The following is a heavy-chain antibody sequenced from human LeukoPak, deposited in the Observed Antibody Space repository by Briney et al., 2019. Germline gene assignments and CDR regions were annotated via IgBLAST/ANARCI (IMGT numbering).Heavy chain of an antibody. CDR3: AEVQYSGSYYGDFDY. CDR1: GSTFSSYA. J-gene: IGHJ4*02. Sequence: PGGSLRLSCAASGSTFSSYAMSWVSQAPGKGLEWVSAISGSGGSTYYADSVKGRFTISRDNSKNTLYLQMNSLRAEDTAVYYCAEVQYSGSYYGDFDYWGQGTLVTVSS. V-gene: IGHV3-23*01. D-gene: IGHD1-26*01. CDR2: ISGSGGST.